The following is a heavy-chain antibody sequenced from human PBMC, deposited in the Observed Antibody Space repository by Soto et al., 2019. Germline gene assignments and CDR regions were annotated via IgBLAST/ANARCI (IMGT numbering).Heavy chain of an antibody. CDR2: LYYSGNT. CDR1: GGSISRSSYS. J-gene: IGHJ5*02. CDR3: ATRQGGSYNWFDP. D-gene: IGHD2-15*01. V-gene: IGHV4-39*01. Sequence: SETLSLTCTVSGGSISRSSYSWAWIRQPPGKGLEWIGTLYYSGNTYYNPSLKSRVTISVDTSKNQFSLKLSSVTAADTAVYYCATRQGGSYNWFDPWGQGTLVTVSS.